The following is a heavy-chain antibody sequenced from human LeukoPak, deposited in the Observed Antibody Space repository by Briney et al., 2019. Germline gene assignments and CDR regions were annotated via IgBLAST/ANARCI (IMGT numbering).Heavy chain of an antibody. J-gene: IGHJ4*02. Sequence: PGRSLRLSCAASGLTLSCCAMTWVRQAAGKGLECLSSISISGDVTNYTDSVKGRFTISRDDSKNTVYLQMNSLRVEDTAMYYCANSHKNAPGVYWGQGTLVTVP. V-gene: IGHV3-23*01. CDR2: ISISGDVT. CDR1: GLTLSCCA. D-gene: IGHD6-6*01. CDR3: ANSHKNAPGVY.